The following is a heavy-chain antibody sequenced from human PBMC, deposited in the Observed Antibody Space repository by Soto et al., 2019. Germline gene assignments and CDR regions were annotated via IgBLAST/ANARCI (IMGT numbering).Heavy chain of an antibody. D-gene: IGHD1-26*01. J-gene: IGHJ4*02. Sequence: QVQLVQSGAEVKKPGASVKVSCKASGYTFTSYAIHWVRQAPGQRLEWMGWIDAGNGNTKSSQKFQGRVTITRDTSASTAYLELSSLRSEDTAVYYCARDVGATGDWGQGTLVTVSS. CDR2: IDAGNGNT. CDR3: ARDVGATGD. V-gene: IGHV1-3*01. CDR1: GYTFTSYA.